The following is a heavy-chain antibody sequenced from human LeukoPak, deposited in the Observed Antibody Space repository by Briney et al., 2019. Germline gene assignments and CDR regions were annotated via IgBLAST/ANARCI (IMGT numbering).Heavy chain of an antibody. D-gene: IGHD3-22*01. CDR1: GFTFSSYA. V-gene: IGHV3-23*01. Sequence: GGSLRLSCAASGFTFSSYAMSWVRQAPGKGLEWVSAISGSGGSTYYADSVKGRFTVSRDNAKNSLYLQMNSLRAEDTAVYYCTTSSGYLNYWGQGTLVTVSS. CDR2: ISGSGGST. CDR3: TTSSGYLNY. J-gene: IGHJ4*02.